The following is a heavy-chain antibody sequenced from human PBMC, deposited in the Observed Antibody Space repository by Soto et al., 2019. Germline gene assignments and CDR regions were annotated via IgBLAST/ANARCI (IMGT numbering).Heavy chain of an antibody. CDR2: ITDTGGDA. V-gene: IGHV3-23*01. D-gene: IGHD3-10*01. J-gene: IGHJ4*02. CDR1: GLTFGSRA. Sequence: EVQLLESGGDLIQPGGSLRLSCVASGLTFGSRAMSWVRQSPGEGLEWVSTITDTGGDAKYADSVRGGFAISRDNSKNTLYLQMSALRADDSAIYFCVRGSKDSYPGSRIFDFWGRGTLVTVSS. CDR3: VRGSKDSYPGSRIFDF.